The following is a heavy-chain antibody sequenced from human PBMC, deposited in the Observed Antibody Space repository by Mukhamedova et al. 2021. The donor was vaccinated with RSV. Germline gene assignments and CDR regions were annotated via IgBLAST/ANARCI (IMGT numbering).Heavy chain of an antibody. CDR3: ARGRNYYDASGYYKALDS. J-gene: IGHJ4*02. D-gene: IGHD3-22*01. Sequence: GLEWIGRIYSSGITSGSTNSNPSLKSRVTMSVDTSKNQFSLKLTSVTAADTAVYYCARGRNYYDASGYYKALDSWGQGTLVSVSS. CDR2: IYSSGITSGST. V-gene: IGHV4-4*07.